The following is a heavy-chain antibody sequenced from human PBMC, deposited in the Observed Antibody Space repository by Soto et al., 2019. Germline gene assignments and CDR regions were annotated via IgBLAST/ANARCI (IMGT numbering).Heavy chain of an antibody. CDR3: ARGNLSFDFDS. D-gene: IGHD1-26*01. CDR1: GFIFGFFG. Sequence: QIQLVESGGDVVQPGKSLRLSCAASGFIFGFFGMHWVRQAPGKGLEWVAFISGDGINTQYADSVRGRFTLSRDYSRKTMYLQMDSLRGEDTALYYCARGNLSFDFDSWGLGTLVTVSS. V-gene: IGHV3-30*03. J-gene: IGHJ4*02. CDR2: ISGDGINT.